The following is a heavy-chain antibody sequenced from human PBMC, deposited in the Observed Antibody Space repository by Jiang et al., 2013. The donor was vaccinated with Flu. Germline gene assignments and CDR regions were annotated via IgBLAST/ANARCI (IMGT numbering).Heavy chain of an antibody. CDR2: IYWDDDT. CDR3: AHPKLGKPDFGY. V-gene: IGHV2-5*02. D-gene: IGHD7-27*01. J-gene: IGHJ4*02. Sequence: PPGKALEWLALIYWDDDTRYSPSLKSRLTITKDTSKNQVVFTMTSMDLADTATYYCAHPKLGKPDFGYWGQGTLVTVSS.